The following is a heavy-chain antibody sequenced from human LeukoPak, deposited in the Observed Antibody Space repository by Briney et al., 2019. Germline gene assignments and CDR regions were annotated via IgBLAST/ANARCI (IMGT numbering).Heavy chain of an antibody. D-gene: IGHD7-27*01. J-gene: IGHJ2*01. CDR2: INPNGGGT. Sequence: ASVKVSCKASGYTFTGYYLHWVRQAPGQRLEWLGWINPNGGGTNYAQSFKGRVTMTRDTSITTAYMELNSLRSDDTAVYYCALHWGSGWYFDLWGRGTQVTVSS. V-gene: IGHV1-2*02. CDR1: GYTFTGYY. CDR3: ALHWGSGWYFDL.